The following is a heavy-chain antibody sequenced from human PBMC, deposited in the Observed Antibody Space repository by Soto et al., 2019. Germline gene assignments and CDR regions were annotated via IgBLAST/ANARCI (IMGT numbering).Heavy chain of an antibody. CDR2: ISYDGNDE. V-gene: IGHV3-30*14. CDR1: GFTFSDFP. J-gene: IGHJ6*02. Sequence: QVELVESGGGVVQPGASLRLSCVASGFTFSDFPLHWVRRAPGKGLEWVAVISYDGNDESYSDSVKGRFTISRDNSKTTLYLQMKSLRAEDTAVYYCARDPPATRHGMDVWGQGTTVTVSS. CDR3: ARDPPATRHGMDV.